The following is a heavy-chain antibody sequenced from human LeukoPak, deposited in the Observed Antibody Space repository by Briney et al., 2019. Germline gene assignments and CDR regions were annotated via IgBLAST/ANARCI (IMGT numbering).Heavy chain of an antibody. CDR3: ARGLFKGSASQRHI. Sequence: PGGSLRLSCAASGFTFSSYEMSWVRQAPGKGLEWVSYISSSGSTIYYADSVKGRFTISRDNAKNSLYLQMNSLRAEDTAVYYCARGLFKGSASQRHIWGQGTLITVSS. CDR1: GFTFSSYE. J-gene: IGHJ4*02. D-gene: IGHD3-22*01. CDR2: ISSSGSTI. V-gene: IGHV3-48*03.